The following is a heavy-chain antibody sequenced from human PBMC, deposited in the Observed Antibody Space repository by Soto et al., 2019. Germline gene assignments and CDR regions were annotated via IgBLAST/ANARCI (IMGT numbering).Heavy chain of an antibody. CDR2: ISHDGSNK. CDR1: GFIFSSYG. D-gene: IGHD2-21*02. V-gene: IGHV3-30*18. Sequence: GGSLRLSCAASGFIFSSYGVHWVHQAPGKGLEWVAIISHDGSNKYYPESVKGRFSISRDNSKNTLYLQMNSLRAEDTAVYYCAKDQGGDGYFYGLDVWGRGTTVTVSS. CDR3: AKDQGGDGYFYGLDV. J-gene: IGHJ6*02.